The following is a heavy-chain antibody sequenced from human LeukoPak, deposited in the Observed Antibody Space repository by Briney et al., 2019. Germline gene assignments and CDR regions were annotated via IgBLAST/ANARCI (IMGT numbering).Heavy chain of an antibody. Sequence: GGSLRLSCAASRFTFSNYGMSWVRQAPGKGLEWVSAISGSGGSTYYADSVKGRFNISRDNSKNTLYLQMNSLRAEDTAVYYCAKAHRAYSSSWYYDYWGQGTLVTVSS. D-gene: IGHD6-13*01. V-gene: IGHV3-23*01. CDR2: ISGSGGST. CDR3: AKAHRAYSSSWYYDY. CDR1: RFTFSNYG. J-gene: IGHJ4*02.